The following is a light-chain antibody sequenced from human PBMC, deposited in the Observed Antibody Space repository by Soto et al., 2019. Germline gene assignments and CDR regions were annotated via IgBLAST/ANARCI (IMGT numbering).Light chain of an antibody. V-gene: IGKV1-5*01. Sequence: IQMTQSPATRSASVADRGTSPSRSSQSISIWLAWYQQKPGKAPKLLIYDASTLESGVRSRFSASGSGTEFTLTITSLQPDDFATYYCQQYDSYWTFGQGTKVDIK. J-gene: IGKJ1*01. CDR3: QQYDSYWT. CDR2: DAS. CDR1: QSISIW.